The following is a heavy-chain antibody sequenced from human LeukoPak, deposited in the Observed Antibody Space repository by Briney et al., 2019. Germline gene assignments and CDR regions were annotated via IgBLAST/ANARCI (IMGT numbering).Heavy chain of an antibody. J-gene: IGHJ4*02. CDR2: INPNSGGT. CDR1: GYTFTGYY. Sequence: GASVKVSCKASGYTFTGYYMHWVRQAPGQGLEWMGWINPNSGGTNYAQKFQGRVTMTRDTSISTAYMELSRLRSDDTAVYYSARGGGYCSSTSCYPFDYWGQGTLVTVSS. V-gene: IGHV1-2*02. D-gene: IGHD2-2*01. CDR3: ARGGGYCSSTSCYPFDY.